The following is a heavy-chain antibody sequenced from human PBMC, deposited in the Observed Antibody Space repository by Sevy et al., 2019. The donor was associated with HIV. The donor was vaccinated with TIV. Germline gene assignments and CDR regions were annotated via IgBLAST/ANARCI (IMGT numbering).Heavy chain of an antibody. CDR3: VRERVGGYSYSLDF. CDR1: GFSFSIYW. J-gene: IGHJ4*02. CDR2: MNQDGNEK. D-gene: IGHD5-18*01. V-gene: IGHV3-7*01. Sequence: GGSLRLSCAASGFSFSIYWMTWVRQAPGKGLEWVATMNQDGNEKYYVDSVKGRFTISRDNAQNSLYLQMNSLRAEDTAVYYCVRERVGGYSYSLDFWGQGTLVTVSS.